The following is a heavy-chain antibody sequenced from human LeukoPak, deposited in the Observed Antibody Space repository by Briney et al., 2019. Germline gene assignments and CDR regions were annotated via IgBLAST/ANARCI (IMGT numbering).Heavy chain of an antibody. V-gene: IGHV3-66*01. CDR2: LYSGGGA. CDR1: GFTVSTNY. CDR3: ARDCGSTGCDY. J-gene: IGHJ4*02. D-gene: IGHD2-2*01. Sequence: GGSLRLSCAASGFTVSTNYMSWVRQAPGKGLEWVSVLYSGGGAYYADSVGGRFTISRDNAKNTLYLQMNSLRAEDTAVYYCARDCGSTGCDYWGQGTLVTVSS.